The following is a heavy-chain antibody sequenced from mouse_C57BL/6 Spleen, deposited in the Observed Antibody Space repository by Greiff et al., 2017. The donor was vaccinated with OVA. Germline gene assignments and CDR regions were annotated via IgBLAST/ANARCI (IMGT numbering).Heavy chain of an antibody. CDR1: GFNIKDYY. Sequence: VQLQQSGAELVKPGASVKLSCTASGFNIKDYYMHWVKQRTEQGLEWIGRIDPEDGATKYAPKFQGKATITADTSSNPAYLQLSSLTSEDTAVYYCARRTTVVAPFDYWGQGTTLTVSS. CDR3: ARRTTVVAPFDY. V-gene: IGHV14-2*01. CDR2: IDPEDGAT. D-gene: IGHD1-1*01. J-gene: IGHJ2*01.